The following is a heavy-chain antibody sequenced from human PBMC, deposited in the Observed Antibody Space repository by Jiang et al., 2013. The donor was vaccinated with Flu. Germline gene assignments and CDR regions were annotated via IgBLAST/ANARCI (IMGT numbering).Heavy chain of an antibody. CDR3: ARTVRQRLLVDY. J-gene: IGHJ4*02. Sequence: GLVKPSETLSLTCTVSGGSISSYYWSWIRQPPGKGLEWIGYIYYSGSTNYNPSLKSRVTISVDTSKNQFSLKLSSVTAADTAVYYCARTVRQRLLVDYWGQGTPVTVSS. CDR1: GGSISSYY. CDR2: IYYSGST. D-gene: IGHD3-22*01. V-gene: IGHV4-59*01.